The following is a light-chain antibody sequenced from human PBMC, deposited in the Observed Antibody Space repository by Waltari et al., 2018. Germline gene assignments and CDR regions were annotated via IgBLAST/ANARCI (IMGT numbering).Light chain of an antibody. V-gene: IGLV1-51*02. CDR2: ENK. CDR1: NSNIGINY. CDR3: GTWDNSLSAWV. J-gene: IGLJ3*02. Sequence: QSVLTQPPSVSATPGQRVTISCSGSNSNIGINYISWYQQLPRTAPKLLIYENKKRPSGIPARFSGSKSGTSATLGITGLQTEDEADDYCGTWDNSLSAWVFGGGTKLTVL.